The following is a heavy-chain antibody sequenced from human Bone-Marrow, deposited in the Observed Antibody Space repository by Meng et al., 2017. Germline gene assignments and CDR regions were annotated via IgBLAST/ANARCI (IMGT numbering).Heavy chain of an antibody. Sequence: ASVQVSCKASGYTFPDYWLHWVRRAPGQGLEWMGRINPKSGDTHYAQRSQGRVTMTGDTSISTAYMELSGLRSDDTAMYYCARDEDISAAGKLFGDYWGQGTLVTVSS. CDR3: ARDEDISAAGKLFGDY. CDR1: GYTFPDYW. D-gene: IGHD6-13*01. J-gene: IGHJ4*02. CDR2: INPKSGDT. V-gene: IGHV1-2*06.